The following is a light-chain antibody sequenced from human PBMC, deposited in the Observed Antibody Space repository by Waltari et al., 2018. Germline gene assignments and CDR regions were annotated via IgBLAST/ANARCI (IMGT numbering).Light chain of an antibody. V-gene: IGLV2-11*01. CDR3: CSYASIWV. CDR2: DVT. CDR1: GSDVGDVNF. J-gene: IGLJ3*02. Sequence: QSVLTQPRSVSGPAGQSVIISCAGTGSDVGDVNFVSWYQQHPGKAPKLVIFDVTTRPSGVPVRFSGSKSATSASLTVSGLQAEDKADYYCCSYASIWVFGGGTKLTVL.